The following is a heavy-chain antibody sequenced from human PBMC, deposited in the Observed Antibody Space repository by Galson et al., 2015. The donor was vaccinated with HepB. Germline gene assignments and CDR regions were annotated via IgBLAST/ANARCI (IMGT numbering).Heavy chain of an antibody. CDR2: INPNSGGT. V-gene: IGHV1-2*04. J-gene: IGHJ4*02. Sequence: SVKVSCKASGYTFTGYYMHWVRQAPGQGLEWMGWINPNSGGTNYAQKFQGWVTMTRDTSISTAYMELSRLRSDDTAVYYCARSYCSGGSCYSPASVDLFDYWGQGTLVTVSS. D-gene: IGHD2-15*01. CDR3: ARSYCSGGSCYSPASVDLFDY. CDR1: GYTFTGYY.